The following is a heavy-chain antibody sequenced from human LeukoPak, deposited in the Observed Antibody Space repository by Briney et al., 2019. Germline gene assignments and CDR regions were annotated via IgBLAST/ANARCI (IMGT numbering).Heavy chain of an antibody. J-gene: IGHJ4*02. CDR2: IWYDGSNK. D-gene: IGHD1-26*01. V-gene: IGHV3-33*01. Sequence: PGGSLRLSCAASGFTFSSYGMHWVRQAPGKGLEWVAVIWYDGSNKYYADSVKGRFTISRDNSKNTLYLQMNSLRAEDTAVYYCARGGVGATTFSDYWGQGTLVTVSS. CDR1: GFTFSSYG. CDR3: ARGGVGATTFSDY.